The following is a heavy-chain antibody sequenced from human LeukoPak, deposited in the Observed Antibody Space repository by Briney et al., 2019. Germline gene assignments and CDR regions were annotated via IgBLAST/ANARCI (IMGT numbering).Heavy chain of an antibody. CDR2: ISSDGYSK. V-gene: IGHV3-30-3*01. J-gene: IGHJ3*02. CDR1: GFSFSSSV. D-gene: IGHD3-22*01. Sequence: SLRLSCVASGFSFSSSVIHWGRQAPGKGLEWVAAISSDGYSKYYVDSVKGRFTISRDNSKNTVYLQMSGLRAEDTALYYCARGAHSSGYCDAFDIWGQGTMVTVSS. CDR3: ARGAHSSGYCDAFDI.